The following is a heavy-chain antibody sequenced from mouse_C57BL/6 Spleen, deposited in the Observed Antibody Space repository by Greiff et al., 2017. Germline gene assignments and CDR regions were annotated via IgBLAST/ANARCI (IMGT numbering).Heavy chain of an antibody. CDR2: INYDGSST. D-gene: IGHD1-1*01. Sequence: DVKLVESEGGLVQPGSSMKLSCTASGFTFSDYYMAWVRQVPEKGLEWVANINYDGSSTYYLDSLKSRFIISRDNAKNILYLQMSSLKSEDTATYYCARDPHYYGSSPWFAYWGQGTLVTVSA. CDR3: ARDPHYYGSSPWFAY. CDR1: GFTFSDYY. V-gene: IGHV5-16*01. J-gene: IGHJ3*01.